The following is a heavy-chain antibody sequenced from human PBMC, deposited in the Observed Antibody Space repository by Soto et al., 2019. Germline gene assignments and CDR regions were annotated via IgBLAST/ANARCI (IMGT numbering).Heavy chain of an antibody. Sequence: GASVKVSCKACGYSFTSYYMHWVRQAPGQGLEWMGIINPSGGSTSYAQKFQGRVTMTRDTSTSTVYMELSSLRSEDTAVYYCARGITAMVDFDYWGQGTLVTVSS. CDR2: INPSGGST. CDR3: ARGITAMVDFDY. CDR1: GYSFTSYY. D-gene: IGHD5-18*01. J-gene: IGHJ4*02. V-gene: IGHV1-46*01.